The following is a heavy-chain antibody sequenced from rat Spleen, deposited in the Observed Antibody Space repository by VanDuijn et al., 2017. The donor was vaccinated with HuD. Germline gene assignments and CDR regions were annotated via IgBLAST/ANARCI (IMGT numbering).Heavy chain of an antibody. CDR1: GFSFGDYA. CDR2: IRTGGGDT. V-gene: IGHV5S23*01. J-gene: IGHJ2*01. Sequence: EVQLVESGGGLVQPGRSLKFSCAASGFSFGDYAMAWVRQAPKKGLEWVASIRTGGGDTYYRDSVRGRFTLSRDNAKSTLYLQMDSLRSEDTATYYCARHRNYGGIPFDYWGQGVMVTVSS. D-gene: IGHD1-11*01. CDR3: ARHRNYGGIPFDY.